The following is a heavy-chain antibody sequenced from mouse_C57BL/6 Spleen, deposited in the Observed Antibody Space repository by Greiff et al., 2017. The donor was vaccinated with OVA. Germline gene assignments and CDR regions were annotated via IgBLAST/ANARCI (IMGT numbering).Heavy chain of an antibody. CDR3: ARQGTGFAY. CDR2: IDPSDSET. Sequence: QVQLQQPGAELVRPGSSVKLSCKASGYTFTSYWMHWVKQRPIQGLEWIGNIDPSDSETHYNQKFKDKATLTVYKSSSTAYMQLSSLTSEYSAVYYCARQGTGFAYWGQGTLVTVSA. V-gene: IGHV1-52*01. CDR1: GYTFTSYW. D-gene: IGHD3-3*01. J-gene: IGHJ3*01.